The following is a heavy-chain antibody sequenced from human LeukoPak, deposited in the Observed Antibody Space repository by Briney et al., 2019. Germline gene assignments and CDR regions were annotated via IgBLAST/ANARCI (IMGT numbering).Heavy chain of an antibody. V-gene: IGHV3-30*04. J-gene: IGHJ3*02. CDR1: GFAFSNYA. D-gene: IGHD1-26*01. Sequence: GGSLRLSCAASGFAFSNYAMHWVRQAPGKGLEWVAVTSYDGNNNYYADSMQGRFTISRDNSKNTLYLQMNTLRAEDTALYYCARWTGVVGPTSNALDIWGQGTMVTVSS. CDR3: ARWTGVVGPTSNALDI. CDR2: TSYDGNNN.